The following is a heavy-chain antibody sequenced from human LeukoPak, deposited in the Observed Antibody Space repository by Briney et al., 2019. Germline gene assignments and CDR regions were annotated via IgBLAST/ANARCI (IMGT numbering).Heavy chain of an antibody. CDR2: ISGSGGST. V-gene: IGHV3-23*01. Sequence: SGGSLRLSCAASGFTFSSYAMSWVRQAPGKGLEWVSAISGSGGSTYYADSVKGRFTISRDNSKNTLYLQMNSLRAEDTAVYYCAKVRSGWNDGSFDYWGQGTLVTVSS. CDR1: GFTFSSYA. J-gene: IGHJ4*02. D-gene: IGHD1-1*01. CDR3: AKVRSGWNDGSFDY.